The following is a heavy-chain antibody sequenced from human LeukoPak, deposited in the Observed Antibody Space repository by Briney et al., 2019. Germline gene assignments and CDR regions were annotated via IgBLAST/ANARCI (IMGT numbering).Heavy chain of an antibody. CDR1: GSTFSSYA. Sequence: GGSPRLSCAASGSTFSSYAMSWVRQAPGKGLEWVSAISGSGGSTYYADSVKGRFTISRDNSKNTLYLQMNSLRAEDTAVYYCLRDHYDILTGYYGLYYFDYWGQGTLVTVSS. V-gene: IGHV3-23*01. J-gene: IGHJ4*02. CDR3: LRDHYDILTGYYGLYYFDY. D-gene: IGHD3-9*01. CDR2: ISGSGGST.